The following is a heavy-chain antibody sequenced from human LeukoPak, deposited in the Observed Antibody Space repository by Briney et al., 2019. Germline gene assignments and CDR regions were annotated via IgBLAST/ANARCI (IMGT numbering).Heavy chain of an antibody. J-gene: IGHJ3*02. D-gene: IGHD3-3*01. CDR3: TTFPSGFDI. V-gene: IGHV3-15*05. CDR1: GFTFSNAW. Sequence: KPGGSLRLPCTASGFTFSNAWMSWVRQAPGKGLEWVGRIKSKNDGGTTDYAAPVKGRVTISRDDSKNTLYLKMNSLKTEDTALYYCTTFPSGFDIWGQGTMVTVSS. CDR2: IKSKNDGGTT.